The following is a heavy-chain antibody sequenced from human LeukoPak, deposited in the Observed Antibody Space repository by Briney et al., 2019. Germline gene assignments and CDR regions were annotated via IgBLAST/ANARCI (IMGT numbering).Heavy chain of an antibody. J-gene: IGHJ5*02. CDR3: ARDKGYNWFDP. CDR1: GFTFSSYG. CDR2: ISYDGSNK. Sequence: PGGSPRLSCAASGFTFSSYGMHWVRQAPGKGLEWVAVISYDGSNKYYADSVKGRFTISRDNSKNTLYLQMNSLRAEDTAVYYCARDKGYNWFDPWGQGTLVTVSS. V-gene: IGHV3-30*03.